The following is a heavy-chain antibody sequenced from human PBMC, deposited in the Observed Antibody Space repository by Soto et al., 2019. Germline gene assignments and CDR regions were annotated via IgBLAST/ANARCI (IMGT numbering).Heavy chain of an antibody. Sequence: SETLSLTCTVSGGSISSYYWSWIRQPPGKGLEWIGYIYYSGSTNYNPSLKSRVTISVDTSKNQFSLKLSSVTAADTAVYYCARDKRRAWDTAMVSWFDPWGQGTLVTVSS. J-gene: IGHJ5*02. CDR2: IYYSGST. V-gene: IGHV4-59*01. CDR3: ARDKRRAWDTAMVSWFDP. CDR1: GGSISSYY. D-gene: IGHD5-18*01.